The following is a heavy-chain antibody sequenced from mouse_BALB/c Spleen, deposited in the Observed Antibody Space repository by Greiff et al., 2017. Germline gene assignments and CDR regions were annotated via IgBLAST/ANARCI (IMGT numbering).Heavy chain of an antibody. CDR1: GFSFSDYY. J-gene: IGHJ3*01. Sequence: EVMLVESGGGLVKPGGSLKLSCAASGFSFSDYYMYWVRQTPEKRLEWVATISDGGSYTYYPDSVKGRFTISRDNAKNNLYLQMSRLKSEDTAMYYCAREDGYYVLFAYGGKGTLVTVSA. D-gene: IGHD2-3*01. V-gene: IGHV5-4*02. CDR3: AREDGYYVLFAY. CDR2: ISDGGSYT.